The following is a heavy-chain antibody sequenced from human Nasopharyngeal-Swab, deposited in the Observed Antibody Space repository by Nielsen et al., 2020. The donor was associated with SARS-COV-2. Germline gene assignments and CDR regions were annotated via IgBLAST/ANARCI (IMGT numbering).Heavy chain of an antibody. CDR1: GVSISSGSYY. Sequence: SETLSLTCSVSGVSISSGSYYWSWIRQPPGKGLEWIGYISHSGNTNYNPSLKSRVTISVDTSKNQFSLKLTSVTAADTAVYYCARGLDAWGQGTLVTVSS. CDR3: ARGLDA. CDR2: ISHSGNT. V-gene: IGHV4-61*01. J-gene: IGHJ5*02.